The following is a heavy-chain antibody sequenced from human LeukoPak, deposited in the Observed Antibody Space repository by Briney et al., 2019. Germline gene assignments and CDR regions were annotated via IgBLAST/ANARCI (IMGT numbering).Heavy chain of an antibody. CDR1: GYTFIGYY. CDR2: INPNSGGT. CDR3: ARDVTGDQSWFFDL. V-gene: IGHV1-2*02. J-gene: IGHJ2*01. D-gene: IGHD7-27*01. Sequence: GASVKVSCKASGYTFIGYYMHWVRQAPGHGLEWMGWINPNSGGTNYAQKFQGRVTMTRDTSISTAYMEVSRLTSDDTAVYYCARDVTGDQSWFFDLWGRGTLVTVSS.